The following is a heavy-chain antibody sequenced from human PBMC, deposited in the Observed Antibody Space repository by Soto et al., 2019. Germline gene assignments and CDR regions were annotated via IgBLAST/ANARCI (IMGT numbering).Heavy chain of an antibody. CDR3: ARDMGFGLSDY. CDR2: INAGNGNT. D-gene: IGHD3-10*01. V-gene: IGHV1-3*01. Sequence: ASVKVSCKASGYTFTSYAMDWVRQAPGQRLEWMGWINAGNGNTKYSQKFQGRVTITRDTSASTAYMELSSLRSEDTAVYHCARDMGFGLSDYWGQGTLVTVS. J-gene: IGHJ4*02. CDR1: GYTFTSYA.